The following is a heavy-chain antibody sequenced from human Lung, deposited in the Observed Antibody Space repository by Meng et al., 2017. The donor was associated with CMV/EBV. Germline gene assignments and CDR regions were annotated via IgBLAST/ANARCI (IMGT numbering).Heavy chain of an antibody. V-gene: IGHV2-70D*14. CDR3: ARFQIGYVGAFDI. D-gene: IGHD5-12*01. Sequence: GPTLVXPTQTLTLPCTFSGFSLSTSGMRVSWIRQPPGQALEWLARIDWDDDKFYNTSLKTRLTVSKDTSANQVVFTITNMDPVDTASYYCARFQIGYVGAFDIWGPGTMVTVSS. J-gene: IGHJ3*02. CDR2: IDWDDDK. CDR1: GFSLSTSGMR.